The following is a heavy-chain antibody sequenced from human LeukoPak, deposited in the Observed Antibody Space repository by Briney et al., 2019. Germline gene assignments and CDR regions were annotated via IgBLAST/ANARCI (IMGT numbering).Heavy chain of an antibody. J-gene: IGHJ4*02. CDR2: ISSSSSYI. V-gene: IGHV3-21*01. CDR3: ATDSGWPHFRY. Sequence: GGSLRLSCAASGFTLSRYGMHWVRQAPGKGLEWVSSISSSSSYIYYADSVKGRFTISRDNATNSLYLEMNSLRADGTGVYYCATDSGWPHFRYWGQGTLVTVSS. CDR1: GFTLSRYG. D-gene: IGHD6-19*01.